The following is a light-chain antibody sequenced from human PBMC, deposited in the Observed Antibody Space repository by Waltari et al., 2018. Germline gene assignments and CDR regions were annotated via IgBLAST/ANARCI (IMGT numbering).Light chain of an antibody. CDR1: SGDIGDHDR. CDR2: DVS. CDR3: CTYTGGYTWV. V-gene: IGLV2-11*01. Sequence: QSALTQPRSVSGSPGQSVTISCTGTSGDIGDHDRVSWYQQPPGTAPKLMIYDVSKRPSGVPERFSGSKSGYTASLTISGLQPDDEADYYCCTYTGGYTWVFGGGTKLTVL. J-gene: IGLJ3*02.